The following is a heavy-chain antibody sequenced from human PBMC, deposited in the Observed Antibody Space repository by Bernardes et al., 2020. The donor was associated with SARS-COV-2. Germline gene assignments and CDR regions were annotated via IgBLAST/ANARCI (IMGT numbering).Heavy chain of an antibody. J-gene: IGHJ6*02. CDR1: GYPFTGYY. V-gene: IGHV1-2*02. D-gene: IGHD3-22*01. Sequence: ASVKVSCKASGYPFTGYYMHWVRQAPGQGLEWMGWINPNSGGTNYAQKFQGRVTMTRDTSISTAYMELSRLRSDDTAVYYCALPPTNYDRYGMAVWGQGTTVTVSS. CDR3: ALPPTNYDRYGMAV. CDR2: INPNSGGT.